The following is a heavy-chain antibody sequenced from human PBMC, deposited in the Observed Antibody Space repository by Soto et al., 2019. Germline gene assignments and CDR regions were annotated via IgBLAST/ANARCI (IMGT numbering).Heavy chain of an antibody. D-gene: IGHD3-16*01. CDR3: ASGGNWFDP. CDR1: GGSISNYY. CDR2: MYYNGNI. V-gene: IGHV4-59*01. J-gene: IGHJ5*02. Sequence: XGTLSLTCNVSGGSISNYYWTWIRQSPEKGLEWIGYMYYNGNINYNPSLKSRVTISIDTFKNQFSLTLKSVSAADTAVYYCASGGNWFDPWGQGVLVTVSS.